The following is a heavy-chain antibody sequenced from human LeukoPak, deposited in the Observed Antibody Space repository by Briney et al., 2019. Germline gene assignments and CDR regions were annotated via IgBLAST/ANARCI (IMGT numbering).Heavy chain of an antibody. Sequence: ASVTVSCKASGYTSTSYGISWLRQAPGQGLEWMGWISASNGNTNYAQKLQGRVTMTTDTSTSTAYMELRSLGSDDTAVYYCARDVGGRETTWPLGYNWFDPWGQGTLVTVSS. CDR3: ARDVGGRETTWPLGYNWFDP. CDR2: ISASNGNT. J-gene: IGHJ5*02. CDR1: GYTSTSYG. V-gene: IGHV1-18*04. D-gene: IGHD1-26*01.